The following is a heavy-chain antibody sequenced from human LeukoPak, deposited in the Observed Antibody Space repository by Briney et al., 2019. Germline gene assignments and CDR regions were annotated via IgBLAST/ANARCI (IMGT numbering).Heavy chain of an antibody. Sequence: GSLRLSCAASGFTLSSYAMSWVRQAPGKGLEWVAVISYDGSNKYYADSVKGRFTISRDNSKNTLYLQMNSLRAEDTAVYYCAKGSSSYFDYWGQGTLVTVSS. CDR2: ISYDGSNK. CDR3: AKGSSSYFDY. D-gene: IGHD6-13*01. V-gene: IGHV3-30*18. J-gene: IGHJ4*02. CDR1: GFTLSSYA.